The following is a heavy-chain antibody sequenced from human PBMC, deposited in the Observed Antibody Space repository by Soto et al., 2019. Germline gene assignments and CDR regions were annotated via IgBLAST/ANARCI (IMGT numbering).Heavy chain of an antibody. D-gene: IGHD3-22*01. CDR3: ARDPYYDSSGYLASYGMDV. Sequence: EVQLVESGGGLVQPGGSLRLSCAASGFTVSSNYMSCVRQAPGKGLEWVSVIYSGGSTYYADSVKGRFTISRHNSKNTLYLQMNSLRAEDTAVYYCARDPYYDSSGYLASYGMDVWGQGTTVTVSS. V-gene: IGHV3-53*04. J-gene: IGHJ6*02. CDR2: IYSGGST. CDR1: GFTVSSNY.